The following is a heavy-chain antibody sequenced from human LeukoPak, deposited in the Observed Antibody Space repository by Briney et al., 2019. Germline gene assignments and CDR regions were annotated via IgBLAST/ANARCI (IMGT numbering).Heavy chain of an antibody. J-gene: IGHJ6*03. Sequence: SVKVSCKASGFTFTSSAVQWVRQARGQRLEWIGWIVVGSGKTNCAQRFQERVTITRDKSTSTVYMELSSLRSEDTAVYYCAAGDCSSTSCRYYYYYYMDVWGKGTTVTVSS. V-gene: IGHV1-58*01. D-gene: IGHD2-2*01. CDR2: IVVGSGKT. CDR1: GFTFTSSA. CDR3: AAGDCSSTSCRYYYYYYMDV.